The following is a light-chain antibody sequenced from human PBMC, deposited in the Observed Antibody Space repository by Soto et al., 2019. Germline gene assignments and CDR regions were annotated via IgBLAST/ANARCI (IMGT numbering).Light chain of an antibody. Sequence: DNQLTQSPSSISASVGDRVTITCRASQAVNSWLAWFQQKPGMAPKLVIYDVSSLQSGVPSRFSGSGSGTEFTLTISSLQPEDFATYYCQQSNNHPISLGQGTRLEIK. CDR3: QQSNNHPIS. J-gene: IGKJ5*01. CDR1: QAVNSW. V-gene: IGKV1-12*01. CDR2: DVS.